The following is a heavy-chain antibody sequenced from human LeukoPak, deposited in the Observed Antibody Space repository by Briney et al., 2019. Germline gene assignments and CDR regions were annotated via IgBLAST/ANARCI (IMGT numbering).Heavy chain of an antibody. CDR3: GRKGFEVVVDY. J-gene: IGHJ4*02. D-gene: IGHD3-22*01. CDR2: INRDGSEI. CDR1: EFSFSRYW. V-gene: IGHV3-7*01. Sequence: GGSLRLSCAASEFSFSRYWMSWARQAPGKGLEWVANINRDGSEIYYVDSVRGRFTISRDNTGNSLYLQMDSLRGEDTAVYFCGRKGFEVVVDYWGQGTLVTVSS.